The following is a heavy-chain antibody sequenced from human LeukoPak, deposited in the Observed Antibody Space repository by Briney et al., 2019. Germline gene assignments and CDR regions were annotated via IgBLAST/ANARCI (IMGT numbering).Heavy chain of an antibody. J-gene: IGHJ3*02. D-gene: IGHD5-12*01. CDR1: GYSISSGYY. V-gene: IGHV4-38-2*02. CDR3: ARDRRLRDIVATWVHAFDI. Sequence: SETLSLTCTVSGYSISSGYYWGWIRQPPGKGLEWIGSIYHSGSTYYNPSLKSRVTISVDTSKNQFSLKLSSVTAADTAVYYCARDRRLRDIVATWVHAFDIWGQGTMVTVSS. CDR2: IYHSGST.